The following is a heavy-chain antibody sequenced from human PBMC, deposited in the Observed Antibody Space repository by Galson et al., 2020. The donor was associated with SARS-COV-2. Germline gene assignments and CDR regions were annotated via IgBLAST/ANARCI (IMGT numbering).Heavy chain of an antibody. J-gene: IGHJ4*02. CDR2: ISHSRNT. Sequence: SENLSLTCAVSGYSISSGYNWGWIRQPPGKGLECIGSISHSRNTYYNPSLESRVTISVDTSKNQFSLKLSSVTAADTAVYYCARGNESRPYSAFNNWGQGTLVTVSS. D-gene: IGHD1-26*01. CDR3: ARGNESRPYSAFNN. CDR1: GYSISSGYN. V-gene: IGHV4-38-2*01.